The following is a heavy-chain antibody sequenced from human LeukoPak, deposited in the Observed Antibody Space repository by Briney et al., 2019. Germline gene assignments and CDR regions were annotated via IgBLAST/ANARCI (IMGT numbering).Heavy chain of an antibody. CDR3: ARAPPRLDGYILYY. Sequence: ASVKVSCRASGYTFTNYDITWVRQAPGQGLEWMGWINTYNGNTNYAQNLQGRVTMTTVTSTSTAYMDLSSLRSEDTAVYYCARAPPRLDGYILYYWGQGTLVTVSS. J-gene: IGHJ4*02. V-gene: IGHV1-18*01. CDR2: INTYNGNT. D-gene: IGHD5-24*01. CDR1: GYTFTNYD.